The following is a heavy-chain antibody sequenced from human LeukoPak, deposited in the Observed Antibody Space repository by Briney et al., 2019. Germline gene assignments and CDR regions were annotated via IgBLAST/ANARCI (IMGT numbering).Heavy chain of an antibody. Sequence: SETLSLTCTVSGCSISSYYWSWIRQPPGKGLGWIGYIYYSGSTNYNPSLKSRFTISVDTSKNQFSLKLSSVTAADTAVYYCAPFLRGYFDYWGQGTLVTVSS. J-gene: IGHJ4*02. CDR3: APFLRGYFDY. CDR2: IYYSGST. CDR1: GCSISSYY. V-gene: IGHV4-59*01. D-gene: IGHD2/OR15-2a*01.